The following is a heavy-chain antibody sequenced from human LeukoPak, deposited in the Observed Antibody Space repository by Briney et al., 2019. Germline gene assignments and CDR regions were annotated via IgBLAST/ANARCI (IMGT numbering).Heavy chain of an antibody. J-gene: IGHJ4*02. CDR3: ARDRYDFWSGTLDYFDY. CDR1: GFTFSSYG. Sequence: GSLRLSCAASGFTFSSYGMHWVRQAPGKGLEWVSSISSSSSYIYYADSVKGRFTISRDNAKNSLYLQMNSLRAEDTAVYYCARDRYDFWSGTLDYFDYWGQGTLVTVSS. V-gene: IGHV3-21*01. CDR2: ISSSSSYI. D-gene: IGHD3-3*01.